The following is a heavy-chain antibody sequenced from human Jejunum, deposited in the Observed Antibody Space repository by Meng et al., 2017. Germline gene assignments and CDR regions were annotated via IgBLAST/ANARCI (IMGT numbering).Heavy chain of an antibody. CDR1: GFTFSSNW. J-gene: IGHJ6*02. CDR3: TRDSYTSGWYKGMDV. CDR2: INTDGSST. Sequence: GESLKISCAASGFTFSSNWMHWVRHAPGKGLLWVSRINTDGSSTSYADSVKGRFTISRDNAKNTLYLQMNTLRAEDTAVYYCTRDSYTSGWYKGMDVWGQGTTVTVSS. V-gene: IGHV3-74*01. D-gene: IGHD6-19*01.